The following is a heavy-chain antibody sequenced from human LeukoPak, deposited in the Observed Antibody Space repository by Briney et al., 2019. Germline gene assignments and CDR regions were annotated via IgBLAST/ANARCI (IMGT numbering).Heavy chain of an antibody. CDR2: IYSGGST. Sequence: GGTLRLSCAASGFTFSSHGMNWVRQAPGKGLEWVSLIYSGGSTYYADSVKGRFTISRDNSKNTLYLQMNSLRAEDTAVYYCAKDRVPYGSGSYFDYWGQGTLVTVSS. J-gene: IGHJ4*02. CDR3: AKDRVPYGSGSYFDY. D-gene: IGHD3-10*01. V-gene: IGHV3-66*01. CDR1: GFTFSSHG.